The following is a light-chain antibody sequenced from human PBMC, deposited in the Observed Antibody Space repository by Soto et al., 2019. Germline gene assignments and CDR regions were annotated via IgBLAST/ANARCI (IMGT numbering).Light chain of an antibody. CDR2: YDD. V-gene: IGLV1-36*01. CDR3: ASWDDNLNGPV. J-gene: IGLJ2*01. Sequence: QSVLTQPPSVSEAPRQRVTISCSGSSSNIGNNPVSWYQQFPGKAPKLLIYYDDMLYSGVSDRFSGSKSGTSASLAISGLQSEDEADYYCASWDDNLNGPVFDRGTQLTVL. CDR1: SSNIGNNP.